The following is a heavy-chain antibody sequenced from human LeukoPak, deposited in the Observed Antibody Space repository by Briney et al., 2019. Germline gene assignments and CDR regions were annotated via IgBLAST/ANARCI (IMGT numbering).Heavy chain of an antibody. Sequence: PGGSLRLSCAASGFTFSDYYMSWIRQAPGKGLEWVSYISSSGSTIYYADSVKGRFTISRDNAKNSLYLQMNSLRAEDTAVYYCARDYIRKVHPSIMITFGGIDYWGQGTLVTVSS. D-gene: IGHD3-16*01. CDR3: ARDYIRKVHPSIMITFGGIDY. CDR1: GFTFSDYY. CDR2: ISSSGSTI. V-gene: IGHV3-11*01. J-gene: IGHJ4*02.